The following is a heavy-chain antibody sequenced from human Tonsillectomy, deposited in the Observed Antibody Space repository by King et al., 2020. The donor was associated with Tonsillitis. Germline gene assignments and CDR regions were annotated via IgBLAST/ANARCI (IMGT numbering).Heavy chain of an antibody. CDR3: AKEERVWKTTYFDF. V-gene: IGHV3-30*18. Sequence: VPLVESGGGVVQPGRSLRLSCAASGFTFSSSVMHWVRQAPGKGLEWVAVISFDASNKYYGDSVRGRFTISRDNSKNTLCLQMDSLRAEDTAVYYCAKEERVWKTTYFDFWGQGTMVTVSS. CDR2: ISFDASNK. CDR1: GFTFSSSV. J-gene: IGHJ4*02. D-gene: IGHD1-1*01.